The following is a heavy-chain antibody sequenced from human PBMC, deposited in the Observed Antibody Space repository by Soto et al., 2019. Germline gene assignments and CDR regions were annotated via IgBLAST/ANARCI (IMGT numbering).Heavy chain of an antibody. CDR1: GFTFSSYA. CDR2: ISGSGGST. J-gene: IGHJ5*02. CDR3: AKGRPTTMIVVVHNWFDP. V-gene: IGHV3-23*01. Sequence: QPGGSLRLSCAASGFTFSSYAMSWVRQAPGKGLEWVSAISGSGGSTYYADSVKGRFTISRDNSKNTLYLQMNSLRAEDTAVYYCAKGRPTTMIVVVHNWFDPWGQGTLVTVSS. D-gene: IGHD3-22*01.